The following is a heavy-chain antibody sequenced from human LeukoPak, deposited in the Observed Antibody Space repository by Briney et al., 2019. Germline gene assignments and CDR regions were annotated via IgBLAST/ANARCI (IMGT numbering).Heavy chain of an antibody. CDR2: INHSGRT. CDR1: GGSFSGYF. Sequence: SETLSLTCAVYGGSFSGYFWGWIRQPPGKGLEWIGEINHSGRTYYNPSLKSRVAISVDTSKNQFSLNLSSVTAADTAVYYCARDVVVVPAAIHYGVDVWGQGTTVTVSS. V-gene: IGHV4-34*01. CDR3: ARDVVVVPAAIHYGVDV. D-gene: IGHD2-2*01. J-gene: IGHJ6*02.